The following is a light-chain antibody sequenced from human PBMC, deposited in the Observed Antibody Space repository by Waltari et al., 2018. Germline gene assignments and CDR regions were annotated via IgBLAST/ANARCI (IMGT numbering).Light chain of an antibody. CDR2: EVS. Sequence: QSALTQPASVSGSPGQSITISCTGTSSDVGSYNLVSWYQQHPGKAPKLMSYEVSKRPSGVSNRFSGSKSGNTASLTISGLQAEDEADYYCCSYAGSSTFAVFGGGTQLTVL. V-gene: IGLV2-23*02. CDR1: SSDVGSYNL. CDR3: CSYAGSSTFAV. J-gene: IGLJ7*01.